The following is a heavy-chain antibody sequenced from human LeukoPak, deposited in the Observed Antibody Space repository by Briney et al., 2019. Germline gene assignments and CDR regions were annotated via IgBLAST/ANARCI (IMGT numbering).Heavy chain of an antibody. D-gene: IGHD5-24*01. Sequence: GGSLRLSCAASAFTFSSYAISWVRQAPGKGLEWVSVISDSGDSTYYADSVKGRFTISRDNSKNTLYLQMNSLRAEDTAVYYCAKYRDGYNVGFDYWGQGTLVTVSS. CDR3: AKYRDGYNVGFDY. CDR2: ISDSGDST. J-gene: IGHJ4*02. V-gene: IGHV3-23*01. CDR1: AFTFSSYA.